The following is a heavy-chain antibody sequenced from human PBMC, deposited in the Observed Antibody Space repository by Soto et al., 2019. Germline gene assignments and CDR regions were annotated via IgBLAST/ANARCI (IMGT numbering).Heavy chain of an antibody. CDR2: IDPSDSYT. V-gene: IGHV5-10-1*03. D-gene: IGHD2-21*01. CDR1: GYSFTSYW. J-gene: IGHJ4*02. Sequence: EVQLVQSGAEVKKPGESLRISCKGSGYSFTSYWIRWLRQMPGKGLEWMGRIDPSDSYTNYSPSFQGHVTSPADKSISTAYLQWSSMKASDTAMYYCARHISDGEGRSDYWGQGTLVTVSS. CDR3: ARHISDGEGRSDY.